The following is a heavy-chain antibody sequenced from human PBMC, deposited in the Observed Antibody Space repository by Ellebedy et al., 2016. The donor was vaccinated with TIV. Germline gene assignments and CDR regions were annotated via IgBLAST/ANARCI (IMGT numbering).Heavy chain of an antibody. CDR2: ISGGRNTK. D-gene: IGHD1-1*01. CDR3: AKGAPHASGRLEY. CDR1: GFTFRTYG. V-gene: IGHV3-30*18. J-gene: IGHJ4*02. Sequence: GESLKISXAASGFTFRTYGMHWVRQAPGKGLEWLTVISGGRNTKFYADSVKGRFSISRDSSNNTVFLQMDSLRPEDTALYYCAKGAPHASGRLEYWGQGTLVTVSS.